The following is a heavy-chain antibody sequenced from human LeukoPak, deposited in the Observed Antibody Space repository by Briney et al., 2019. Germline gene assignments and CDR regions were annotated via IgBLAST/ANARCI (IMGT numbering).Heavy chain of an antibody. CDR1: SFTFRSYW. CDR3: LRGTASDDNQRLFDF. V-gene: IGHV3-74*01. D-gene: IGHD6-25*01. J-gene: IGHJ4*02. Sequence: GGSLRLSCAASSFTFRSYWMHWVRQAPGKGLVWVSHISSDGSSTSYSDSVKGRFTISRDNAKNTLYLQMNSLRVEDTALYYCLRGTASDDNQRLFDFWGQGTLVTVSS. CDR2: ISSDGSST.